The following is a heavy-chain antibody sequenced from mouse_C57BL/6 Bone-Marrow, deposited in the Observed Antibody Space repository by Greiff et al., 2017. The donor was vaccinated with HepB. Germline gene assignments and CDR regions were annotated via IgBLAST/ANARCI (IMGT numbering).Heavy chain of an antibody. CDR2: IDPETGGT. Sequence: VQLQQSGAELVRPGASVTLSCKASGYTFTDYEMHWVKQTPVHGLEWIGAIDPETGGTAYNQKFKGKAILTADKSSSTAYMELRSLTSEDSAVYHCTRRRLPVYAMDYWGQGTSVTVSS. D-gene: IGHD2-2*01. CDR1: GYTFTDYE. V-gene: IGHV1-15*01. CDR3: TRRRLPVYAMDY. J-gene: IGHJ4*01.